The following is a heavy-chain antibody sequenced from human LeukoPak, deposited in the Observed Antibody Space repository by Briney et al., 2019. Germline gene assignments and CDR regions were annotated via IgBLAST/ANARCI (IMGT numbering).Heavy chain of an antibody. CDR1: GFTLEDYA. J-gene: IGHJ3*02. CDR2: IIWGGGST. CDR3: AKGYGSGTDDAFHI. V-gene: IGHV3-43D*04. Sequence: GGSLRLSCAASGFTLEDYAMHWVRQAPGKGLEWVSLIIWGGGSTHYADSVKGRFPISRDNSKNSLSLKMNSLRAEDTALYYCAKGYGSGTDDAFHIWGEGTMVTVSS. D-gene: IGHD3-10*01.